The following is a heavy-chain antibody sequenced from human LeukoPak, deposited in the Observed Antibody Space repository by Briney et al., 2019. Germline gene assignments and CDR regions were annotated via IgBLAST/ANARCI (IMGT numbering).Heavy chain of an antibody. V-gene: IGHV4-59*08. CDR3: ARHPLFPSLAVTTTPYFDY. Sequence: SETLSLTCTVSGGSISSYYWSWIRQPPGKGLEWIGYIYYSGSTNYNPSLKSRVTISVDTSKNQFSLKLSSVTAADTAVYYCARHPLFPSLAVTTTPYFDYWGQGTLVTVSS. D-gene: IGHD4-17*01. J-gene: IGHJ4*02. CDR1: GGSISSYY. CDR2: IYYSGST.